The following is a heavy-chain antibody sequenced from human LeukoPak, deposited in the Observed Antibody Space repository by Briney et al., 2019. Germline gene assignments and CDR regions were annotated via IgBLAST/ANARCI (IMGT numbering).Heavy chain of an antibody. CDR3: ARVEASGYDYGAFDY. Sequence: ASVKVSCKASGYTFTSYGISWVRQAPGQGLEWMGWISVYNGNTNYAQKLQGRVTMTTDTSTSTAYMELRSLRSDDTALYYCARVEASGYDYGAFDYWGQGTLVTVSS. CDR2: ISVYNGNT. J-gene: IGHJ4*02. D-gene: IGHD5-12*01. CDR1: GYTFTSYG. V-gene: IGHV1-18*01.